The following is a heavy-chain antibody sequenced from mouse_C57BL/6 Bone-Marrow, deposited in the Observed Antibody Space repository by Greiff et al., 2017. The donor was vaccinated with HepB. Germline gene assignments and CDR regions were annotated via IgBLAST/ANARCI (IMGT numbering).Heavy chain of an antibody. CDR2: ISGGGGNT. J-gene: IGHJ4*01. D-gene: IGHD2-1*01. V-gene: IGHV5-9*01. CDR1: GFTFSSYT. CDR3: ARHYYGNYEGPYAMDY. Sequence: EVKLMESGGGLVKPGGSLKLSCAASGFTFSSYTMSWVRQTPEKRLEWVATISGGGGNTYYPDSVKGRFTISRDNAKNTLYLQMSSLRSEDTALYYCARHYYGNYEGPYAMDYWGQGTSVTVSS.